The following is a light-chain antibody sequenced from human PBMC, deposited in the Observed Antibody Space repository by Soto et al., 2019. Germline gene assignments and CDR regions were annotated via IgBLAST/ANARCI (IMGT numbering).Light chain of an antibody. Sequence: QSALTQPASVSGSPGQSITISCTGTSSDVGGYNYVSWYQQHPGKAPKLMIYDVSNRPSGVSNRFSGSKSGNTASLTISGLQAEDEDDYYCSSYTGSSTHVVFGGGTKLTVL. J-gene: IGLJ2*01. V-gene: IGLV2-14*01. CDR1: SSDVGGYNY. CDR2: DVS. CDR3: SSYTGSSTHVV.